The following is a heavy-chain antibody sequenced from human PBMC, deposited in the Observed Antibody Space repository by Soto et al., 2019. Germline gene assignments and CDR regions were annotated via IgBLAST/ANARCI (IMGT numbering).Heavy chain of an antibody. J-gene: IGHJ5*02. CDR2: IHNNGAT. CDR1: GGSISSGGYY. CDR3: AREGAGSYWFDP. D-gene: IGHD3-10*01. V-gene: IGHV4-31*01. Sequence: QVQLQESGPGLVKPSQTLSLTCTISGGSISSGGYYWSWIRQHPERGLEWIGYIHNNGATYYNPPLKSHVSISADTSKTQYFLTVYSVTAADTGVYYCAREGAGSYWFDPWGQGILVSVSS.